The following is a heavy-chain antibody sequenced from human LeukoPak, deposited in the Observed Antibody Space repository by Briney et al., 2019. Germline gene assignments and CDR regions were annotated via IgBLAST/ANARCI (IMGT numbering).Heavy chain of an antibody. Sequence: GDSVKVSCKASGYTFTSYPMNWVRQAPGQGLEWMGWMNTNTGNPTYAQGFTGRFVFSLDTSVSTAYLQISSLKAEDTAVYYCARGWQWLVREDGYWGQGTLVTVSP. V-gene: IGHV7-4-1*02. CDR3: ARGWQWLVREDGY. CDR1: GYTFTSYP. CDR2: MNTNTGNP. D-gene: IGHD6-19*01. J-gene: IGHJ4*02.